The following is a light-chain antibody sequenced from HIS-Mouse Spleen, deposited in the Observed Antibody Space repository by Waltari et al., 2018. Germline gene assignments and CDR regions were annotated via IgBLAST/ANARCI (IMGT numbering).Light chain of an antibody. CDR2: EDS. J-gene: IGLJ2*01. Sequence: SYELTQPPSVSVSPGQTARIPCSGDAFPKKYAYWYQQKSGQAPVLVIYEDSKRPSGIPERFSGSSSGTMATLTISGAQVEDEADYYCYSTDSSGNHRVFGGGTKLNVL. V-gene: IGLV3-10*01. CDR1: AFPKKY. CDR3: YSTDSSGNHRV.